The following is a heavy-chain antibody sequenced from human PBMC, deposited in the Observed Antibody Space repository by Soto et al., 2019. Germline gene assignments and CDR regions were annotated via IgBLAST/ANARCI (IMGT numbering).Heavy chain of an antibody. CDR3: AHQPTLRYFKYYFDY. CDR1: GFSLSTSGVG. Sequence: SGPTLVNPTQTLTLTCTFSGFSLSTSGVGVGWIRQPPGKALEWLALIYWDDDKRYSPSLKSRLTITKDTSKNQGVLTMTNMDPVYTATYYCAHQPTLRYFKYYFDYWGQGTLVTVSS. CDR2: IYWDDDK. J-gene: IGHJ4*02. V-gene: IGHV2-5*02. D-gene: IGHD3-9*01.